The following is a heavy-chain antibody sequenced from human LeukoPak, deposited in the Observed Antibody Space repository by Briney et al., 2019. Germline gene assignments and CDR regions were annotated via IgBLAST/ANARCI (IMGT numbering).Heavy chain of an antibody. CDR1: GFTFSSYA. Sequence: QAGGSLRLSCAASGFTFSSYAMSWVRQAPGKGLEWVSAISGSGGSTYYANSVKGRFTISRDNSKNTLYLQMNSLRAEDTAVYYCAKDGLGSHSSSWYGKGDYWGQGTLVTVSS. J-gene: IGHJ4*02. CDR3: AKDGLGSHSSSWYGKGDY. D-gene: IGHD6-13*01. CDR2: ISGSGGST. V-gene: IGHV3-23*01.